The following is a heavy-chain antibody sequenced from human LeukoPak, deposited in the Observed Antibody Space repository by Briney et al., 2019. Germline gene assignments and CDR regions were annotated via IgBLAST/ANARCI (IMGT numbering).Heavy chain of an antibody. D-gene: IGHD1-26*01. V-gene: IGHV1-8*01. Sequence: GASVKVSCKASGSTFTSYDIIGVRQASGQGLEWMGWMNPNSGHTGYAQKFQGRVTMTRTTSISTAYMELTSLTSEDSAVYYCARSIVGVRKRNDYWGQGTLVTVSS. CDR1: GSTFTSYD. CDR3: ARSIVGVRKRNDY. CDR2: MNPNSGHT. J-gene: IGHJ4*02.